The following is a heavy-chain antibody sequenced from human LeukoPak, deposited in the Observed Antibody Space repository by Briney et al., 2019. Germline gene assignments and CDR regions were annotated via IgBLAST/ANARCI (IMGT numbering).Heavy chain of an antibody. CDR2: IIPIFGTA. J-gene: IGHJ4*02. D-gene: IGHD3-10*01. V-gene: IGHV1-69*05. CDR3: ASSRNYYGSGRPKPYYFDY. Sequence: GASVKVSYKASGGTFSSYAISWVRQAPGQGLEWMGGIIPIFGTANYAQKFQGRVTITTDESTSTAYMELSSLRSEDTAVYYCASSRNYYGSGRPKPYYFDYWGQGTLVTVSS. CDR1: GGTFSSYA.